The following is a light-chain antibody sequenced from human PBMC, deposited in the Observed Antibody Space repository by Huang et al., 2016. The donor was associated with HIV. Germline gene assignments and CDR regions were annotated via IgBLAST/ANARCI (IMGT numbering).Light chain of an antibody. CDR2: KVS. V-gene: IGKV2-30*01. CDR1: QSLVYSDGDTY. CDR3: MQGSHTPYT. J-gene: IGKJ2*01. Sequence: DVVLTQSPLSLPVTLGQPASISCRSGQSLVYSDGDTYLNWFQQRPGQSPRRLIYKVSNRDSVVPDRFNGSGSGTDFTLKISRVEAEDVGVYYCMQGSHTPYTFGQGTKLEIK.